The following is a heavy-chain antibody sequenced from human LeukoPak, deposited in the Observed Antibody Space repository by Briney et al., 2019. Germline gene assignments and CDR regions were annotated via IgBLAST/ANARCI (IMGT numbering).Heavy chain of an antibody. J-gene: IGHJ6*02. D-gene: IGHD2-15*01. CDR2: INHSGST. Sequence: SAPLSLTGAVYGGSFSGYYWSWIRQPQGKGLEGIGEINHSGSTSYNRSLKSRVTISVDTSKNQFSLKLSSVTAADTAVYYCARGRVVAATYYGMDVWGQGTTVTVSS. CDR3: ARGRVVAATYYGMDV. V-gene: IGHV4-34*01. CDR1: GGSFSGYY.